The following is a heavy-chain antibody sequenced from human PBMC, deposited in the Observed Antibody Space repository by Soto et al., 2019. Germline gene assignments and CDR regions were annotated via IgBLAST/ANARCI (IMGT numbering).Heavy chain of an antibody. CDR1: GFPFSAFA. Sequence: QVRLVESGGGVVQPGRSLRLSCAASGFPFSAFAMHWVRQAPGKGLEWVALIWHDGNDRSDTDSVKGRFTISRDNSKNTVYLQMSDLRADDTAVYYCAGGNWNYGPPDYWGQGTLVTVSS. CDR3: AGGNWNYGPPDY. D-gene: IGHD1-7*01. CDR2: IWHDGNDR. V-gene: IGHV3-33*01. J-gene: IGHJ4*02.